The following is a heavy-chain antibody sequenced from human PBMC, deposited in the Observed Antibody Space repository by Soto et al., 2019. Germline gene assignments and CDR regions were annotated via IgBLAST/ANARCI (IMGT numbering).Heavy chain of an antibody. CDR3: AGLPYTSGLRFDP. V-gene: IGHV4-30-2*01. CDR1: GDSSSTSTYS. Sequence: SETLSLTCIFSGDSSSTSTYSWSWIRQPPGKALEWVGFIYHSGVTSYNPSLKSRVSISLDMSNSQCTLNLRSVTAADTAVYYCAGLPYTSGLRFDPWGPGTLVTVYS. CDR2: IYHSGVT. J-gene: IGHJ5*02. D-gene: IGHD2-2*02.